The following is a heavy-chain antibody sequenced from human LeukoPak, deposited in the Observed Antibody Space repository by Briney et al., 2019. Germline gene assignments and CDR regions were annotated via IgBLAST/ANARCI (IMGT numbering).Heavy chain of an antibody. D-gene: IGHD6-19*01. CDR3: ARALEFYSSGSGY. V-gene: IGHV3-33*01. Sequence: PGGSLRLSCAASGFTFSSYGMHWVRQAPGKGLEWVAVIWYDGSNIYYPDSVKGRFTISRDNSKNTLYLQMNSLRVEDTAVYYCARALEFYSSGSGYWGQGTLVTVSS. CDR2: IWYDGSNI. J-gene: IGHJ4*02. CDR1: GFTFSSYG.